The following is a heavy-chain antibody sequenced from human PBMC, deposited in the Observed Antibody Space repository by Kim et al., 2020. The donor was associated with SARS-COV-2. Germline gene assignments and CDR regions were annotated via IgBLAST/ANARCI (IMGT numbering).Heavy chain of an antibody. D-gene: IGHD4-4*01. CDR3: ARGPNYSPFDY. Sequence: MYYAAAVRSRFTISRDNDKSSLFLQMNSMRAEDTAVYYCARGPNYSPFDYWGQGTLVTVSS. CDR2: M. J-gene: IGHJ4*02. V-gene: IGHV3-48*03.